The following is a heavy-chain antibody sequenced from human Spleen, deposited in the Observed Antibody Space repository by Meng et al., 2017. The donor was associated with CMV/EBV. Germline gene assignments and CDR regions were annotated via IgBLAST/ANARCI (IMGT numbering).Heavy chain of an antibody. CDR1: GGTFGNYA. D-gene: IGHD5-12*01. Sequence: QVQLVQSGAEVKKSGSSVKVSCKASGGTFGNYAMNWVRQAPGQGLEWMGGIIPILGISNYAQKFQGRVTATADKSTRTAYMELSSLTSEDTAVYYCARGSGYLNPFDYWGQGTLVTVSS. J-gene: IGHJ4*02. V-gene: IGHV1-69*10. CDR3: ARGSGYLNPFDY. CDR2: IIPILGIS.